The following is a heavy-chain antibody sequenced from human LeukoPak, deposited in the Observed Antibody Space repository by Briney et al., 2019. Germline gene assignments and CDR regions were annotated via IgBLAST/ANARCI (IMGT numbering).Heavy chain of an antibody. CDR2: INGDGRNI. V-gene: IGHV3-74*01. CDR1: GFTFSSYW. D-gene: IGHD6-6*01. CDR3: ASLRYSSSPDY. Sequence: GGSLRLSCVTSGFTFSSYWMHWVRQDPRKGLVWVSRINGDGRNINYADSVRGRFTISRDNAKNTLYLQMNSLRAEDTAVYYCASLRYSSSPDYWGQGTLVTVSS. J-gene: IGHJ4*02.